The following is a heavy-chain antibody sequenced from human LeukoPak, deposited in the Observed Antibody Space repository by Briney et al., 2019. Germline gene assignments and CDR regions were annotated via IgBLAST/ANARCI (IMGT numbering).Heavy chain of an antibody. J-gene: IGHJ4*02. V-gene: IGHV3-30-3*01. CDR1: GFTFSSYA. Sequence: GGSLRLSCAASGFTFSSYAMHWVRQAPGKGLEWVAVISYDGSNKYYADSVKGRFTISRDNSKNTLYLQMNSLRAEDTAVYYCARSKDLYYFDYWGQGTLVTVSS. D-gene: IGHD4-11*01. CDR3: ARSKDLYYFDY. CDR2: ISYDGSNK.